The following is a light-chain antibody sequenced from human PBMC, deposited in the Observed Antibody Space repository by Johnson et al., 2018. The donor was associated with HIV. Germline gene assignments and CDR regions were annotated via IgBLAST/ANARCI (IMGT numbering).Light chain of an antibody. J-gene: IGLJ1*01. Sequence: QSVLTQSPSVSAAPGQKVTISCSGSSSNIGNNYISWYQQHPGTAPKLLIYENNKRPSGIPDRFSGSKSGTSATLGITRPQTGDEADYYCGTWDSILSVYVFGTGTKVTVL. V-gene: IGLV1-51*02. CDR2: ENN. CDR3: GTWDSILSVYV. CDR1: SSNIGNNY.